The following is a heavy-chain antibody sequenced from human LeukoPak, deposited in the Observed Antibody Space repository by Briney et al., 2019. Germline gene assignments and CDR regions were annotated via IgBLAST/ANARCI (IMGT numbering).Heavy chain of an antibody. CDR2: IPYDGSDK. J-gene: IGHJ4*02. D-gene: IGHD2-21*02. CDR1: GFTFSAFG. Sequence: GGSLRLSCAASGFTFSAFGMHWARQAPGKGLEWVTFIPYDGSDKYYADSVRGRFTISRDNAKNSLYLQMNSLRAEDTAFYYCARGRGLGVTPTSVPFEYWGQGTLVTASS. CDR3: ARGRGLGVTPTSVPFEY. V-gene: IGHV3-30*12.